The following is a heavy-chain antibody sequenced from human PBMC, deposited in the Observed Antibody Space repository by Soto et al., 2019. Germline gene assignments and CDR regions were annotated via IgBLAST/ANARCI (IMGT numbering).Heavy chain of an antibody. D-gene: IGHD6-13*01. V-gene: IGHV4-34*01. CDR2: INHSGST. CDR1: GGSFSGYY. Sequence: QVQLQQWGAGLLKPSETLSLTCAIYGGSFSGYYWTWIRQPPGKGLEWIGEINHSGSTNYNPSLKRRVTISVYTSMNQFSLKLSSVSAADTAVYYCARASLQSSSWTTPNDAFDIWGQGTMVTVSS. J-gene: IGHJ3*02. CDR3: ARASLQSSSWTTPNDAFDI.